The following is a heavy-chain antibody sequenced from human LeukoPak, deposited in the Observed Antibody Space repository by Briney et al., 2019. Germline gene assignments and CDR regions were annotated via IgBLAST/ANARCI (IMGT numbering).Heavy chain of an antibody. Sequence: SETLSLTCAVSGYSISSGYYWGWIRQPPGKGLGRLGSIYHCGSTYYNPSIESRVTISVNTSKNQFSQKLSSVTAADTAVYYCARRLEWLDDAFDIWGQGTMVTVSS. D-gene: IGHD3-3*01. CDR1: GYSISSGYY. CDR3: ARRLEWLDDAFDI. V-gene: IGHV4-38-2*01. J-gene: IGHJ3*02. CDR2: IYHCGST.